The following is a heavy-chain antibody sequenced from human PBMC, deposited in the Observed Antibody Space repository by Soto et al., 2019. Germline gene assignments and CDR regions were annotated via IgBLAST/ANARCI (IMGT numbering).Heavy chain of an antibody. CDR3: ARRAASGRHFDH. J-gene: IGHJ4*02. Sequence: QVQLVESGGGLVMPGDSLRLSCAASGFTFSDHYMSWIRQAPGKGLEWVSYISSSGNSMYYADSVKGRFTVSRDNAENSLYLQMNSLRAGDTAVDYCARRAASGRHFDHWGQGTLVSVSS. CDR2: ISSSGNSM. CDR1: GFTFSDHY. D-gene: IGHD6-13*01. V-gene: IGHV3-11*01.